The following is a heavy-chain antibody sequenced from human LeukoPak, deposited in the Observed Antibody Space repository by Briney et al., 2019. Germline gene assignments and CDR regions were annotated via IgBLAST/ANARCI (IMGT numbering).Heavy chain of an antibody. CDR2: ISGSGGGT. Sequence: GGSLRLSCAASGFTFSSYAMSWVRPAPGKGLEWVSAISGSGGGTYYADSVKGRFTISRDNSKNTLYLQMNSLRAEDTAVYYCAKDITAMGDYWGQGTLVTVSS. CDR1: GFTFSSYA. V-gene: IGHV3-23*01. CDR3: AKDITAMGDY. D-gene: IGHD5-18*01. J-gene: IGHJ4*02.